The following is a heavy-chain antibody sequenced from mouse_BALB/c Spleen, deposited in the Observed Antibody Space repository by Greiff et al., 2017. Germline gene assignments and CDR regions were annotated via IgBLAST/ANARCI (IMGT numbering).Heavy chain of an antibody. D-gene: IGHD2-1*01. CDR1: GFTFSSFG. Sequence: EVKLVESGGGLVQPGGSRKLSCAASGFTFSSFGMHWVRQAPEKGLEWVAYISSGSSTIYYADTVKGRFTISRDNPKNTLFLQMTSLRSEDTAMYYCARSPYGTFDYWGQGTTLTVSS. J-gene: IGHJ2*01. CDR2: ISSGSSTI. CDR3: ARSPYGTFDY. V-gene: IGHV5-17*02.